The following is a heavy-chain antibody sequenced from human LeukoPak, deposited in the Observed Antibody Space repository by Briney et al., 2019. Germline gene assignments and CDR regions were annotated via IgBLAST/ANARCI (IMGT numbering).Heavy chain of an antibody. Sequence: AGGSLRLSCAASGFTFSSYAMSWVRQAPGKGLEWVSAISGSGGSTYYADSVKGRFTISRDNSKNTLYLQMNSLRAEDTAVYYCAKTPDYDILTGIDYWGQGTLVTVSS. V-gene: IGHV3-23*01. J-gene: IGHJ4*02. CDR3: AKTPDYDILTGIDY. D-gene: IGHD3-9*01. CDR1: GFTFSSYA. CDR2: ISGSGGST.